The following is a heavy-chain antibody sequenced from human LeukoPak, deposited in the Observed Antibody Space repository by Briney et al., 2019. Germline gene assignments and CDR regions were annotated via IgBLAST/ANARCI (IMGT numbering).Heavy chain of an antibody. D-gene: IGHD6-19*01. J-gene: IGHJ4*02. CDR1: GFTFSSYG. CDR3: ARDRAAVAGISHDY. Sequence: GGSLRLSCAASGFTFSSYGMHWVRQAPGKGLEWVAVIWYDGSNKYYADSVKGRFTISRDNSKNTLYLQMNSLRAGDTAVYYCARDRAAVAGISHDYWGQGTLVTVSS. V-gene: IGHV3-33*01. CDR2: IWYDGSNK.